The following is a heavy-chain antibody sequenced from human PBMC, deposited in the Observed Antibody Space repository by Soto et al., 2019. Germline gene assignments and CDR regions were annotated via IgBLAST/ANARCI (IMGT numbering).Heavy chain of an antibody. CDR2: IIPIFGTA. V-gene: IGHV1-69*13. CDR3: ARDWGSSGYYYVTWFDP. CDR1: GGTFSSYA. D-gene: IGHD3-22*01. J-gene: IGHJ5*02. Sequence: SVKVSCKASGGTFSSYAISWVRQAPGQGLEWMGGIIPIFGTANYAQKFQGRVTITADESTSTAYMELSSLRSEDTAVYYCARDWGSSGYYYVTWFDPWGQGTLVTVSS.